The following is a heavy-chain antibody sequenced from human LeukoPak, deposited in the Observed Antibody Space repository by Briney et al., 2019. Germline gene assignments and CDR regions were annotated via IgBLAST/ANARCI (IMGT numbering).Heavy chain of an antibody. CDR3: ARGYTAVAQGLLFDY. Sequence: SETLSLTCAVYGGSFSGYYWSWIRQPPGKGLEWIGKINHSGSTNYNPSLKSRVTISVDTSKNQFSLKLSSVTAADTAVYYCARGYTAVAQGLLFDYWGQGTLVTVSS. D-gene: IGHD5-18*01. CDR1: GGSFSGYY. V-gene: IGHV4-34*01. J-gene: IGHJ4*02. CDR2: INHSGST.